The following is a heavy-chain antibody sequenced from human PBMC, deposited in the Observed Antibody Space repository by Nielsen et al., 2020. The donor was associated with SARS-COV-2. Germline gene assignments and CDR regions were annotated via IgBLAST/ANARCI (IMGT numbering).Heavy chain of an antibody. D-gene: IGHD6-13*01. J-gene: IGHJ4*02. CDR3: AKGTDSRKQGY. Sequence: SETLSLTCAVYGGSFSGYYWNWIRQPPGKGLEWIGEIHPNGNTNYNPSLESRVTMSLDTSKNQFSLKLSSVTAADTAVYYCAKGTDSRKQGYWGQGTLVTVSA. CDR2: IHPNGNT. CDR1: GGSFSGYY. V-gene: IGHV4-34*01.